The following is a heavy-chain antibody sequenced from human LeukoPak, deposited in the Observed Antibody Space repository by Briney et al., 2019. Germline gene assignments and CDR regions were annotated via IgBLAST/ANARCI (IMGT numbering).Heavy chain of an antibody. V-gene: IGHV3-74*01. CDR3: ASRVPDSSGYYFKLYY. CDR1: GFTFSSYW. CDR2: INSDGSST. Sequence: GGSLRLSCAASGFTFSSYWMHWVRQAPGKGLVWVSRINSDGSSTSYADSVKGRFTISRDNAKNTLYLQMNSLRAEDTAVYYCASRVPDSSGYYFKLYYWGQGTLVTVSS. J-gene: IGHJ4*02. D-gene: IGHD3-22*01.